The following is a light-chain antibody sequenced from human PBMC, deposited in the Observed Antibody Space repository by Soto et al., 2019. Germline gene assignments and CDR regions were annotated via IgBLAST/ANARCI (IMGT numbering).Light chain of an antibody. J-gene: IGKJ4*01. Sequence: DIVMTQSPDSLAVSLGERATINCKSSQSVLYNSNNKNYLAWYQQKPGQPPKLLIFWASTRESGVPDRFGGSGSGTDFTLTISSLQAEDVAVYYCQQYYSTPPTFGGGTKVEIK. CDR3: QQYYSTPPT. V-gene: IGKV4-1*01. CDR1: QSVLYNSNNKNY. CDR2: WAS.